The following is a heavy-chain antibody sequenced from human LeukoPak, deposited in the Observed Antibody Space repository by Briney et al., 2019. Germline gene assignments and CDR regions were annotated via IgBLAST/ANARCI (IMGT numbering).Heavy chain of an antibody. D-gene: IGHD3-22*01. CDR2: ISYDGSNK. V-gene: IGHV3-30*18. CDR3: AKDQSSYHDSSGYSFDC. J-gene: IGHJ4*02. Sequence: PGRSLRLSCAASGFTFSSYGMHWVRKAPGKGREWVAVISYDGSNKYYADSVKGRFTISRDNSKNTLYLQMNSLRAEATAVYYCAKDQSSYHDSSGYSFDCWGQGTLVTVSS. CDR1: GFTFSSYG.